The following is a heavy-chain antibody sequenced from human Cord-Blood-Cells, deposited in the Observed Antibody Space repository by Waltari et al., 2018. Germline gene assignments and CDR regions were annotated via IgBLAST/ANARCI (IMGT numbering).Heavy chain of an antibody. J-gene: IGHJ6*02. CDR2: ISYDGSNK. Sequence: QVQLVASGGGVVQHGRYLRLSCAASGFTFGSFAIIWVRQGPGKGLEWVAVISYDGSNKYYADSVKGRFTISRDNSKNTLYLQMNSLRAEDTAVYYCARDSRSGGMDVWGQGTTVTVSS. CDR3: ARDSRSGGMDV. V-gene: IGHV3-30-3*01. CDR1: GFTFGSFA.